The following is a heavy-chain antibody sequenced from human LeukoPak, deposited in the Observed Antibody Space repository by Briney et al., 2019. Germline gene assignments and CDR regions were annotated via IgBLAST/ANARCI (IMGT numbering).Heavy chain of an antibody. Sequence: ASVKVSCKACGYTFTGYFLHWVRQAPGQGLEWMGWINPNTGGTNYAQKFQGRVTMTRATSISTASMELSRLRSDDTAGYFCARARYGSVSYCEDYWGQGTLVTVSS. D-gene: IGHD3-10*01. V-gene: IGHV1-2*02. CDR1: GYTFTGYF. CDR3: ARARYGSVSYCEDY. J-gene: IGHJ4*02. CDR2: INPNTGGT.